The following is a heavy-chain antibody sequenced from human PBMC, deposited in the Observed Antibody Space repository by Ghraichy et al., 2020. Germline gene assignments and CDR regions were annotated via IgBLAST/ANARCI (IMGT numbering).Heavy chain of an antibody. J-gene: IGHJ6*02. CDR2: ISGSGGST. D-gene: IGHD3-10*01. Sequence: GESLNISCAASGFTFSSYAMSWVRQAPGKGLEWVSAISGSGGSTYYADSVKGRFTISRDNSKNTLYLQMNSLRAEDTAVYYCAKPYYYGSGSYFGMDVWGQGTTVTVSS. CDR1: GFTFSSYA. CDR3: AKPYYYGSGSYFGMDV. V-gene: IGHV3-23*01.